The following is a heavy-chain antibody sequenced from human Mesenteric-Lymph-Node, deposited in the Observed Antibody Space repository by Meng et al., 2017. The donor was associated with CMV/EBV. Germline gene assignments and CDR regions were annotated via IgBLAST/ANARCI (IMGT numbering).Heavy chain of an antibody. D-gene: IGHD3-3*01. J-gene: IGHJ4*02. CDR3: AREELRFLEGKSPLDY. V-gene: IGHV3-48*04. Sequence: GGSLRLSCAASGFTFSSDSMNWVRQAPGKGLEWVSYISSSSNTIYYADSVKGRFTISRDNAKNSLYLQMNSLRAEDTAVYYCAREELRFLEGKSPLDYWGQGTLVTVSS. CDR2: ISSSSNTI. CDR1: GFTFSSDS.